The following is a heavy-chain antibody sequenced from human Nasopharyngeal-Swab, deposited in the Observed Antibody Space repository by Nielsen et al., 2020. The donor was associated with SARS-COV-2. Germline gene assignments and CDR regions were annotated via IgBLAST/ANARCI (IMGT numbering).Heavy chain of an antibody. D-gene: IGHD2-21*02. V-gene: IGHV3-11*01. J-gene: IGHJ4*02. CDR3: ARPQCRGGGDCHYYFDY. Sequence: GGPLRLSCAASGFTFSDYYMSWIRQAPGKGLEWVSYISSSGITIYYADSVKGRFTISRDNAKNSLYLQMNSLRAEDTAVYYCARPQCRGGGDCHYYFDYWGQGTLVTVSS. CDR2: ISSSGITI. CDR1: GFTFSDYY.